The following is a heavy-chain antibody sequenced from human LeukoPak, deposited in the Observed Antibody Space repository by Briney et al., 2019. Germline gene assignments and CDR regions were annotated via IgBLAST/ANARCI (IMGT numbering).Heavy chain of an antibody. Sequence: SVKVSCKASGGTFSSYAISWVRQAPGQGLEWMGGIIPIFGTANYAQKFQGRVTITADKSTSTAYMELSSLRSEDTAVYYYAGGYSSSWYYYYGMDVWGKGTTVTVSS. CDR2: IIPIFGTA. J-gene: IGHJ6*04. CDR3: AGGYSSSWYYYYGMDV. D-gene: IGHD6-13*01. V-gene: IGHV1-69*06. CDR1: GGTFSSYA.